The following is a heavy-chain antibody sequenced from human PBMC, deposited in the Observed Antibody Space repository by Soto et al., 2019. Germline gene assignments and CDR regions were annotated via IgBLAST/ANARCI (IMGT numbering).Heavy chain of an antibody. J-gene: IGHJ3*02. Sequence: SETLSLTCTVSGGSISSGDYYWSWIRQPPGKGLEWIGYIYYSGSTYYKQSLKSRVTISVDTSKKQFSLKLNYVTAADTAVYYCAGAGYCSGGSCYSVQENAFDIWGQGTMVTVSS. V-gene: IGHV4-30-4*01. CDR3: AGAGYCSGGSCYSVQENAFDI. CDR1: GGSISSGDYY. CDR2: IYYSGST. D-gene: IGHD2-15*01.